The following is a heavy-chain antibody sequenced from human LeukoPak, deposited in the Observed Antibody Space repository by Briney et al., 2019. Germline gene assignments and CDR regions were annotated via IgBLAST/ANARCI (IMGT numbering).Heavy chain of an antibody. J-gene: IGHJ5*02. CDR3: ARSVVTPSSWFDP. CDR1: GFAFDSYG. Sequence: PGRSLRLSCAVSGFAFDSYGMHWVRQAPGKGLEWVASISWDGRNKRYADSVTGRFTISRDNSQNTLYLQMSSLRGEDTAIYYCARSVVTPSSWFDPWGQGTLVTVSS. D-gene: IGHD4-23*01. CDR2: ISWDGRNK. V-gene: IGHV3-30*03.